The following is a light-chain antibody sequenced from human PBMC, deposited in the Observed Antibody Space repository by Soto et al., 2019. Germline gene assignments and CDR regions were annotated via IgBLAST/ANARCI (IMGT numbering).Light chain of an antibody. J-gene: IGLJ1*01. CDR2: ADT. V-gene: IGLV1-40*01. Sequence: QSVLTQPPSVSGAPGQRITISCTGSSSNIGAGYDVHWYRQLPGTAPKLLIFADTKRPSGVPDRFSGSKSGTSASLAITGLQAEDEADYYCQSYDSSLSDLYVFGTGTKLTVL. CDR1: SSNIGAGYD. CDR3: QSYDSSLSDLYV.